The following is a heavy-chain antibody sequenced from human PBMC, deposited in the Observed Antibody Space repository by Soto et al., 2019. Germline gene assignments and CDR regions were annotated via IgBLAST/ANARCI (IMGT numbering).Heavy chain of an antibody. J-gene: IGHJ4*02. V-gene: IGHV3-33*01. CDR2: IWYDGSNK. CDR3: ARDGPPYDILTGYPPGYYFDY. Sequence: PGGSLRLSCAASGFTFSSYGMHWVRQAPGKGLECVAVIWYDGSNKYYADSVKGRFTISRDNSKNTLYLQMNSLRAEDTAVYYCARDGPPYDILTGYPPGYYFDYWGQGTLVTVYS. D-gene: IGHD3-9*01. CDR1: GFTFSSYG.